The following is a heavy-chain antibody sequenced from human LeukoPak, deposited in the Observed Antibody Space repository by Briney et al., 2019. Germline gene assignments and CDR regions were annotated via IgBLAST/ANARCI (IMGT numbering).Heavy chain of an antibody. V-gene: IGHV3-64*04. Sequence: GGSLRLSCSASGFTFSSYAMHWVRQAPGKGLEYVSAITNNGGSTYYADSVKGRFTISRDNSKNTLYLQMNSLRSEDTAVYYCARGWRDSSSWSLFDYWGQGTLVTVSS. CDR1: GFTFSSYA. CDR3: ARGWRDSSSWSLFDY. D-gene: IGHD6-13*01. J-gene: IGHJ4*02. CDR2: ITNNGGST.